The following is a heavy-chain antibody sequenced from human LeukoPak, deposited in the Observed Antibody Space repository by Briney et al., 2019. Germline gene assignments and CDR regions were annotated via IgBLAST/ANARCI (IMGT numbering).Heavy chain of an antibody. CDR2: INHSGST. CDR3: AREYCSSTTCYFDY. D-gene: IGHD2-2*01. J-gene: IGHJ4*02. Sequence: SETLSLTCAVYGGSFSGYYWSWIRQPPGKGLEWIGEINHSGSTNYNPSLKSRVTMSVDTSKNQFSLKLSSVTAADTAVYHCAREYCSSTTCYFDYWGQGTLVTVSS. V-gene: IGHV4-34*01. CDR1: GGSFSGYY.